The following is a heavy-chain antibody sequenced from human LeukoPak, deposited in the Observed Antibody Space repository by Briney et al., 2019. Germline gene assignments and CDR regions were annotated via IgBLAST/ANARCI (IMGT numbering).Heavy chain of an antibody. CDR2: INHSGST. CDR1: GGSFSGYY. Sequence: PSETLSLTCAVYGGSFSGYYWSWIRQPPGKGLEWIGEINHSGSTNYNPSLKSRVTISVDTSKNQFSLKLSSVTAADTAVYYCARDGYCSGGSCYGGDWFDPWGQGTLVTVSS. CDR3: ARDGYCSGGSCYGGDWFDP. J-gene: IGHJ5*02. D-gene: IGHD2-15*01. V-gene: IGHV4-34*01.